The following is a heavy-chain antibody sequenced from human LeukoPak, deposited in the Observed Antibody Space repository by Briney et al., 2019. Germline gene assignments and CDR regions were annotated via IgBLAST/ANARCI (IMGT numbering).Heavy chain of an antibody. Sequence: EASVKVSCKASGYTFTSYDINWVRQATGQGLEWMGWMNPNSGNTGYAQKFQGRVTMTRNTSISTAYMELSSLRSEDTAVYYCARVSYGDYGYYYYMDVWGKGTTVTISS. CDR2: MNPNSGNT. CDR1: GYTFTSYD. J-gene: IGHJ6*03. D-gene: IGHD4-17*01. V-gene: IGHV1-8*01. CDR3: ARVSYGDYGYYYYMDV.